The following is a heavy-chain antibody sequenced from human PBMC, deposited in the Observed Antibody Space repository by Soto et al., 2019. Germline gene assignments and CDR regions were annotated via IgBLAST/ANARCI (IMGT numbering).Heavy chain of an antibody. Sequence: ASVKVSCKASEYTFTGYFLHWVRQAPGQGLQWLGWINPNNGDTNYAQKFQGRVTMTRDTSINTAYMELRRLRSDDTAVYFCPRIKPYSHSSGRCYYWGLGTLVRVS. CDR2: INPNNGDT. V-gene: IGHV1-2*02. D-gene: IGHD3-22*01. CDR1: EYTFTGYF. J-gene: IGHJ4*02. CDR3: PRIKPYSHSSGRCYY.